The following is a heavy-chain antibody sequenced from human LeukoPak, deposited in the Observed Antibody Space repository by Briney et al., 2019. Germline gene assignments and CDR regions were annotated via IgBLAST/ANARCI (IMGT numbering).Heavy chain of an antibody. CDR2: IFRSGST. V-gene: IGHV4-4*07. CDR3: ASLADCTNGVCSNDYYYMDV. J-gene: IGHJ6*03. Sequence: SETLSLTCTVSGGSISNYYWSWVRQPAGKGLEWIGRIFRSGSTNYNPSLKSRVTMSVDTSMNQLSLKLSSVTAADTAVYYCASLADCTNGVCSNDYYYMDVWGKGTTVTASS. CDR1: GGSISNYY. D-gene: IGHD2-8*01.